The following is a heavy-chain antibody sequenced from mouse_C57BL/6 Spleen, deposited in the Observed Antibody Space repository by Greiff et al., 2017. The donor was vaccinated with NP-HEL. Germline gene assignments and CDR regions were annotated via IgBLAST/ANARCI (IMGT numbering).Heavy chain of an antibody. CDR1: GYTFTSYW. CDR2: IDPSDSYT. J-gene: IGHJ4*01. Sequence: QVQLQQPGAELVKPGASVKLSCKASGYTFTSYWMQWVKQRPGQGLEWIGEIDPSDSYTNYNQKFKGKATLTVDTSSSTAYMQLSSLTSEDSAVYYCARWITTVYAMDYWGQGTSVTVSS. V-gene: IGHV1-50*01. D-gene: IGHD1-1*01. CDR3: ARWITTVYAMDY.